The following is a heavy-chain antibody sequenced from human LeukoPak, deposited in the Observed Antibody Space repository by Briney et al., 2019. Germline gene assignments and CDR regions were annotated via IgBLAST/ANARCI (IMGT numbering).Heavy chain of an antibody. D-gene: IGHD4-23*01. J-gene: IGHJ4*02. CDR1: GFTFSSYW. Sequence: GGSLRLSCAASGFTFSSYWMHWVRQAPGKGLVWVSRNSDGSSTSYADSVKGRFTISRDNAKNTLYLQMNSLRAEDTAVYYCARDTTTVVTRGVFEYWGQGTLVTVSS. CDR3: ARDTTTVVTRGVFEY. V-gene: IGHV3-74*01. CDR2: NSDGSST.